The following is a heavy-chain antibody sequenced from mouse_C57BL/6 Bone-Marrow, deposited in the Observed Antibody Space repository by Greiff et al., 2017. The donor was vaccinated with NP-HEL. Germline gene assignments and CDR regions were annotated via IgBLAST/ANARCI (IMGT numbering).Heavy chain of an antibody. CDR3: ARGRYGNYLAWFAY. CDR2: IYPRSGNT. CDR1: GYTFTSSG. V-gene: IGHV1-81*01. D-gene: IGHD2-10*02. Sequence: VQLKESGAELARPGASVKLSCKASGYTFTSSGISWVKQRTGQGLEWIGEIYPRSGNTYYNEKFKGKATLTADKSSSTAYMELRSLTSEDSAVYFCARGRYGNYLAWFAYWGQGTLVTVSA. J-gene: IGHJ3*01.